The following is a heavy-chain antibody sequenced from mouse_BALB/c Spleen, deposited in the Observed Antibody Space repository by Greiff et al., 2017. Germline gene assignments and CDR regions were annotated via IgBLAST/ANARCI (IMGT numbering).Heavy chain of an antibody. D-gene: IGHD2-14*01. CDR2: IDPSDSYT. Sequence: VQLQQPGAELVKPGASVKMSCKASGYTFTSYRMHWVKQRPGQGLEWIGVIDPSDSYTSYNQKFKGKATLTVDTSSSTAYMQLSSLTSEDSAVYYCSAYYRYDDDYWGQGTTLTVSS. V-gene: IGHV1S127*01. J-gene: IGHJ2*01. CDR3: SAYYRYDDDY. CDR1: GYTFTSYR.